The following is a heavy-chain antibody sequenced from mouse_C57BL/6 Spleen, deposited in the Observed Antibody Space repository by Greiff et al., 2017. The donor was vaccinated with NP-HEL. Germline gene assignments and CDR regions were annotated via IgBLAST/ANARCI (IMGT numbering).Heavy chain of an antibody. V-gene: IGHV5-4*03. CDR2: ISDGGSYT. CDR1: GFTFSSYA. CDR3: ARVELGRAWFAY. J-gene: IGHJ3*01. Sequence: EVNVVESGGGLVKPGGSLKLSCAASGFTFSSYAMSWVRQTPEKRLEWVATISDGGSYTYYPDNVKGRFTISRDNAKNNLYLQMSHLKSEDTAMYYCARVELGRAWFAYWGQGTLVTVSA. D-gene: IGHD4-1*01.